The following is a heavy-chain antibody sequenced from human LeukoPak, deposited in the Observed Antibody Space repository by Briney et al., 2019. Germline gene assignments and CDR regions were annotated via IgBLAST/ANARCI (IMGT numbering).Heavy chain of an antibody. D-gene: IGHD1-26*01. Sequence: GGSLRLSCAASGFTFSSYSMNWVRQAPGKGLEWVSYISSSGTTIYYADSVKGRFTISRDNAKNSLYLQMNSLRAEDTAVYYCARGPVGPTSFGYWGQGTLVTVSS. CDR2: ISSSGTTI. CDR3: ARGPVGPTSFGY. CDR1: GFTFSSYS. V-gene: IGHV3-48*04. J-gene: IGHJ4*02.